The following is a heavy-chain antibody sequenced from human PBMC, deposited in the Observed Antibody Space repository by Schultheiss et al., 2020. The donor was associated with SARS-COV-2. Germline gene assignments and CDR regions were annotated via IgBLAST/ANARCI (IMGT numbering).Heavy chain of an antibody. J-gene: IGHJ6*02. CDR1: GYTFTDYY. CDR3: ARAPLIAVAGIYYYYGMDV. V-gene: IGHV1-69*13. Sequence: SVKVSCKASGYTFTDYYMHWVRQAPGQGLEWMGGIIPIFGTANYAQKFQGRVTITADESTSTAYIKLSSLRSEDTAVYYCARAPLIAVAGIYYYYGMDVWGQGTTVTVSS. CDR2: IIPIFGTA. D-gene: IGHD6-19*01.